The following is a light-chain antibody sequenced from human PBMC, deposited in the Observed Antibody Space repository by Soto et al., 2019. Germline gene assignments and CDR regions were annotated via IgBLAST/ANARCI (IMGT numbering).Light chain of an antibody. V-gene: IGKV3-15*01. CDR3: QRYNNWPRT. Sequence: EIVMTPSPATLSVSPVERATLSCRASQSVSSNLAWYQQKPGQAPRLLIYGASTRATGIPARFSGSGSGTEFTLTISSLQSEDFAVYSCQRYNNWPRTFGQGTKVDIK. CDR1: QSVSSN. J-gene: IGKJ1*01. CDR2: GAS.